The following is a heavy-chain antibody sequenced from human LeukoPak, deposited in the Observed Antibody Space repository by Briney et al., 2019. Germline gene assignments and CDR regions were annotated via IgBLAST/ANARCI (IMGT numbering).Heavy chain of an antibody. CDR3: ARHRTAFPPNP. V-gene: IGHV4-34*01. Sequence: SETLSLTCAVYGGSFSGYYWSWIRQPPGKGLEWIGEINHSGSTNYNPSLKSRVTISVDTPKNQFSLKLSSVTAADTAVYYCARHRTAFPPNPWGQGTLVTVSS. CDR1: GGSFSGYY. D-gene: IGHD3-16*01. J-gene: IGHJ5*02. CDR2: INHSGST.